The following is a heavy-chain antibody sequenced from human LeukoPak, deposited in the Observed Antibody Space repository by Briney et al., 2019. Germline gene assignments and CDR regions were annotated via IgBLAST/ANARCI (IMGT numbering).Heavy chain of an antibody. Sequence: GGSLRLSCAASGFTFSSYGMHWVRQAPGKGLEWVSAISGSGGSTYYADSVKGRFTISRDNSKNTLYLQMNSLRAEDTAVYYCAKDGSYVDTVMVDYWGQGTLVTVSS. CDR2: ISGSGGST. CDR3: AKDGSYVDTVMVDY. V-gene: IGHV3-23*01. D-gene: IGHD5-18*01. J-gene: IGHJ4*02. CDR1: GFTFSSYG.